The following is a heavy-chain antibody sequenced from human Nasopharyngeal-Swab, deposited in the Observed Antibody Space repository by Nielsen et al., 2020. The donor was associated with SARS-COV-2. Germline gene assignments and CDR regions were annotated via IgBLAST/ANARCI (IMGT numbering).Heavy chain of an antibody. CDR2: ISYDGSNK. CDR1: GFTFSSYA. J-gene: IGHJ4*02. D-gene: IGHD3-10*01. CDR3: ARVAGITMVRGVDY. Sequence: GGSLRLSCAASGFTFSSYAMYWVRQAPGKGLEWVAVISYDGSNKYYADSVKGRFTISRDNSKNTLYLQMNSLRAEDTAVYYCARVAGITMVRGVDYWGQGTLVTVSS. V-gene: IGHV3-30-3*01.